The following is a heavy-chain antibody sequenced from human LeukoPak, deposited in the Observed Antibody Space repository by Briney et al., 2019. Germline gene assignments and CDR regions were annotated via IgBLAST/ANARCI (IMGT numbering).Heavy chain of an antibody. D-gene: IGHD1-1*01. V-gene: IGHV4-59*01. CDR2: IYYSGST. CDR3: AREGTTGWAF. J-gene: IGHJ4*02. Sequence: SETLSLTCTVSGGSISSYYWSWIRQPPGKGLEWIGYIYYSGSTNYNPSLKSRVTMSVDTSKNQFSLKLSSVTAADTAVYFCAREGTTGWAFWGQGTLVTVSS. CDR1: GGSISSYY.